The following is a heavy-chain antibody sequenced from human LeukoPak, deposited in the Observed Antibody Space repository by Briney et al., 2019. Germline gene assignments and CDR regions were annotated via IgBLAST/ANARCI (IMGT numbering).Heavy chain of an antibody. CDR3: AKTAGYSGYTIHYFDY. Sequence: GGSLRLSCAASGFTFSNYGMSWVRQAPGKGLEWVSAISGGGGSTYYADSVKARFTISRDNSKNTLYLQMNSLRAEDTAVYYCAKTAGYSGYTIHYFDYWGQGTLVTVSS. J-gene: IGHJ4*02. CDR2: ISGGGGST. CDR1: GFTFSNYG. V-gene: IGHV3-23*01. D-gene: IGHD5-12*01.